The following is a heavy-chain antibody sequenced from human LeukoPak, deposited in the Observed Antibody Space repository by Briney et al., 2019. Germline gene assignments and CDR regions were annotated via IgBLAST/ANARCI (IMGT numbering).Heavy chain of an antibody. CDR2: ISYDGSNK. D-gene: IGHD5-12*01. Sequence: GGSLRLSCTASGFTFSSYGMHWVRQAPGKGLEWVALISYDGSNKYYADSVKGRFTISRDNSKNTLYLQMNSLRAEDTAVFYCAKDSTDSGYPFDYWGQGTLVTVSS. V-gene: IGHV3-30*18. J-gene: IGHJ4*02. CDR1: GFTFSSYG. CDR3: AKDSTDSGYPFDY.